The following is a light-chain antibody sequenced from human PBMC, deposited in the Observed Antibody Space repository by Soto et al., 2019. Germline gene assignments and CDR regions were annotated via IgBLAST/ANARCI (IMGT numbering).Light chain of an antibody. CDR3: QQRGNWPVT. CDR2: DAS. Sequence: EIVLTQSPATLSLSPGESATLSCRASQSVASYLAWYQQKPGRTPRLLLYDASNRAPGIPARFSGSGFATDFTLTISSLEPEDFAVYYCQQRGNWPVTFGGGTKVEI. CDR1: QSVASY. J-gene: IGKJ4*01. V-gene: IGKV3-11*01.